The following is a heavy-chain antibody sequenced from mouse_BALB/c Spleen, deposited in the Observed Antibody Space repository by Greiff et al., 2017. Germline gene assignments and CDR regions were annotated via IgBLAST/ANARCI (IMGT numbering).Heavy chain of an antibody. V-gene: IGHV1-67*01. CDR2: ISTYYGNT. Sequence: VPLQQSGPELVRPGVSVKISCKGSSYTFTDFDMPWVKQSHAKSLEWIGVISTYYGNTNYNQKFKGKATMTVDKSSSTAYMELARLTSEDSAVYYCAREAWRNYAMDYWGQGTSGTVTS. CDR3: AREAWRNYAMDY. J-gene: IGHJ4*01. CDR1: SYTFTDFD. D-gene: IGHD3-2*02.